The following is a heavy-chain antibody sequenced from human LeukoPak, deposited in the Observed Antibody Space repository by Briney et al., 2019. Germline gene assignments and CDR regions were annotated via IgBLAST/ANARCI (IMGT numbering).Heavy chain of an antibody. D-gene: IGHD1-26*01. J-gene: IGHJ4*02. Sequence: PSETLSLTCTVSGGSISGFYWSWIRQSPGKGLERIGYIYYSGSTDYNPSLKSRVTMSVDTSKNHLSLKLSSVTAADTAVYYCARRPTGSYWLDYWGQGTLVTVSS. CDR1: GGSISGFY. V-gene: IGHV4-59*08. CDR3: ARRPTGSYWLDY. CDR2: IYYSGST.